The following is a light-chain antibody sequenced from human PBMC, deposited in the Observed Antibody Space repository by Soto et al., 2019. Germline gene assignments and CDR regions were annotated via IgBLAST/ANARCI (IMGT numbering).Light chain of an antibody. Sequence: EIVLTQPPGTLSLSPGERATLSCRAIQSVSSSYLAWYQQKTRQAPRLLIYCASSRATGIPDRFSGSGSGTDFTLTISRLEPEDFAVYYCQQYGSSPKTFGQGTKVDI. J-gene: IGKJ1*01. V-gene: IGKV3-20*01. CDR3: QQYGSSPKT. CDR2: CAS. CDR1: QSVSSSY.